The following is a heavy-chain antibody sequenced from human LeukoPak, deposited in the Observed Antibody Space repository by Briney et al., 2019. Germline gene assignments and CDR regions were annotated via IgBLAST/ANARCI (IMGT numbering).Heavy chain of an antibody. Sequence: GGSLRLSCAASGFTFDDYAMHWVRQAPGKGLEWVSGISWNSGSIGYADSVRGRFTISRDNAKNSLYLQMNSLRAEDTALNYCAKESSGWYLWGQGTLVTVSS. D-gene: IGHD6-19*01. CDR1: GFTFDDYA. V-gene: IGHV3-9*01. CDR2: ISWNSGSI. J-gene: IGHJ5*02. CDR3: AKESSGWYL.